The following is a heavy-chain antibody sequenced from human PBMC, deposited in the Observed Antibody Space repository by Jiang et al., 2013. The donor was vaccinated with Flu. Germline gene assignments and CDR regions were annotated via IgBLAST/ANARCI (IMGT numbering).Heavy chain of an antibody. CDR3: ARAGTIFGVVIKAYY. CDR2: NHSGST. V-gene: IGHV4-34*01. D-gene: IGHD3-3*01. J-gene: IGHJ4*02. Sequence: NHSGSTNYNPSLKSRVTISVDTSKNQFSLKLSSVTAADTAVYYCARAGTIFGVVIKAYYWGQGTLVTVSS.